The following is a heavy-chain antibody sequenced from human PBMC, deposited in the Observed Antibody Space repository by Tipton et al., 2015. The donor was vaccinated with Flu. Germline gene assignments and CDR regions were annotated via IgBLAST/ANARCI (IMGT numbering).Heavy chain of an antibody. V-gene: IGHV3-30*02. Sequence: SLRLSCAASGFMFSGYGMHWVRQAPGKGLEWVAFIRHDESDKYYADSVKGRFTITRDNSKNALYLAINSLRTEDTAVYYCAKDGWDTSGWYPFDYWGQGTLVTVS. CDR3: AKDGWDTSGWYPFDY. CDR1: GFMFSGYG. J-gene: IGHJ4*02. CDR2: IRHDESDK. D-gene: IGHD6-19*01.